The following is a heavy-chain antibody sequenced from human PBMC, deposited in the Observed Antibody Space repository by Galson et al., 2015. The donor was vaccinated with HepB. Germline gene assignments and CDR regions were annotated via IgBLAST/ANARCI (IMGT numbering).Heavy chain of an antibody. CDR2: ISGSGGST. D-gene: IGHD2-15*01. Sequence: SLRLSCAASGFTFTGYAMSWVRQAPGKGLEWVSTISGSGGSTYYADSVKGRFTISRDNSKNTLYLQMNSLRAEDTAVYYCAKGERYCSGGSCYSGWFDPWGQGTLVTVSS. V-gene: IGHV3-23*01. CDR3: AKGERYCSGGSCYSGWFDP. CDR1: GFTFTGYA. J-gene: IGHJ5*02.